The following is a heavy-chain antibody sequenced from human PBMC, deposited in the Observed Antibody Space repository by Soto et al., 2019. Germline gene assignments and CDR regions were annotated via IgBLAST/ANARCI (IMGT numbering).Heavy chain of an antibody. CDR3: VSDGTTTLRDWSDP. V-gene: IGHV4-4*07. J-gene: IGHJ5*02. CDR1: GASISGFY. Sequence: AETLSLTCTVSGASISGFYWSWIRKSAGKGREWCGRIYPTGTTDYNPSPKNRVMMSVHTSKKQFSLKLRSVTAADTAAYYCVSDGTTTLRDWSDPWGQGISVTVSS. CDR2: IYPTGTT. D-gene: IGHD1-1*01.